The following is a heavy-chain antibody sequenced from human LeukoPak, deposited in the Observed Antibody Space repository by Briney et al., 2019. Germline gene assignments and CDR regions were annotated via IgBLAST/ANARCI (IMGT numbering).Heavy chain of an antibody. D-gene: IGHD1-26*01. J-gene: IGHJ4*02. CDR3: ARGIVGATTHYFDY. CDR2: IIPIFGTA. Sequence: SVKVSCKASGGTFSSYAISWVRQAPGQGLEWMGGIIPIFGTANYAQKFQGRVTITTDESTSTAYMELSSLRSEDTAVYYCARGIVGATTHYFDYWGQGTLVTVSS. V-gene: IGHV1-69*05. CDR1: GGTFSSYA.